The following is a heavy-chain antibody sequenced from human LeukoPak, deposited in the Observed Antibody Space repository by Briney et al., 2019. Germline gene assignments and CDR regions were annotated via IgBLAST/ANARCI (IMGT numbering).Heavy chain of an antibody. J-gene: IGHJ4*02. V-gene: IGHV1-18*01. Sequence: ASVKVSCKASGYTFTSYGISWVRQAPGQGLEWMGWISAYNGNTNYAQKLQGRVTMTTDTSTSTAYMELRSLRSDDTAVYYCARGAAYCSGGSCYVFDYWGQGTLVTVSS. CDR1: GYTFTSYG. CDR3: ARGAAYCSGGSCYVFDY. CDR2: ISAYNGNT. D-gene: IGHD2-15*01.